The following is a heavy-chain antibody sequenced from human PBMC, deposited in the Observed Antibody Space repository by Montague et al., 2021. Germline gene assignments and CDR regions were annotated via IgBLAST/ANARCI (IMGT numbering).Heavy chain of an antibody. V-gene: IGHV3-7*01. J-gene: IGHJ4*02. CDR2: IKQDGSEK. Sequence: SLRLSCAASGFTFSNYWMSWVRQAPGKGLEWVANIKQDGSEKHYVDSVKGRFTISRDNAKNPLYLQMNSLRAEDTAVCFCARDQGQGYCGGDCYVGLDYWGQGTLVTVSS. CDR3: ARDQGQGYCGGDCYVGLDY. D-gene: IGHD2-21*01. CDR1: GFTFSNYW.